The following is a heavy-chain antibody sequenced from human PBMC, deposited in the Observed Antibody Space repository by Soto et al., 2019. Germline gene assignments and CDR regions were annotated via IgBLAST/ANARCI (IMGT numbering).Heavy chain of an antibody. CDR2: INHSGST. D-gene: IGHD6-6*01. V-gene: IGHV4-34*01. Sequence: SETLSLTCAVYGGSFSGYYWSWIRQPPGKGLEWIGEINHSGSTNYNPSLKSRVTISVDTSKNQFSLKLSSVTAADTAVYYCARGRVWYSSSGWFDPWGQGTLVTVSS. J-gene: IGHJ5*02. CDR3: ARGRVWYSSSGWFDP. CDR1: GGSFSGYY.